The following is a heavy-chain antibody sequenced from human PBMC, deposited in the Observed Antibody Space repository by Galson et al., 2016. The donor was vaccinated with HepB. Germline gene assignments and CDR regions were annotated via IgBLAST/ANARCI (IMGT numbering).Heavy chain of an antibody. CDR3: ITESGATTVTTWGAC. D-gene: IGHD4-17*01. CDR2: IKSETYGGTT. J-gene: IGHJ4*02. V-gene: IGHV3-15*01. Sequence: SLRLSCAASGLTFTNAWMTWVRQAPGKGLEWVGRIKSETYGGTTDFAAPVKGRFTISRDDSKSTLYLQMSSLKTEDTGVYYCITESGATTVTTWGACWGQGTLVTVAS. CDR1: GLTFTNAW.